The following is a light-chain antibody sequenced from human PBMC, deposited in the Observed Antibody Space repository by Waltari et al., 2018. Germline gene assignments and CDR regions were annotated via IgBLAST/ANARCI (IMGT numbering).Light chain of an antibody. CDR3: ATWDNSLTAVV. J-gene: IGLJ2*01. CDR1: SPHIGNHF. V-gene: IGLV1-51*01. CDR2: DNN. Sequence: QSVLTQPPSVSAAPGQKVTISCPGSSPHIGNHFVSWYHQLPGVTPKLLIYDNNKRPSGIPDRFSASKSGTSATLDITGLQIGDEADYYCATWDNSLTAVVFGGGTKLTVL.